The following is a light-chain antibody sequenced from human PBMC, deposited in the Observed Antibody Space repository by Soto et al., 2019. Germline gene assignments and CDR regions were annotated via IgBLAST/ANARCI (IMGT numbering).Light chain of an antibody. J-gene: IGKJ4*01. Sequence: EIVMTQSPATLSVSPGETATLSCRASQSVSYNLAWYQQKPGQGPRLLIYGAFTRAPGIPARFSGSGSGPEFTVTISSLESEDFAVYYCQQYKNWPPLTFGGGTKVEIK. CDR3: QQYKNWPPLT. CDR1: QSVSYN. V-gene: IGKV3-15*01. CDR2: GAF.